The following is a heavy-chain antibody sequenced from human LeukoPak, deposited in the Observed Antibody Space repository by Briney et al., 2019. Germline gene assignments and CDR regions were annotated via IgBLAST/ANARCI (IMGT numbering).Heavy chain of an antibody. Sequence: GASVKVSCKASGYTFTSYGISWVRQAPGQGLEWMGWISAYNGNTNYAQKLQGRVTMTTDTSTSTAYMELRSLRSDDTAVYYCERVAYDFWSGYSDFQHWGQGTLVTVSS. D-gene: IGHD3-3*01. J-gene: IGHJ1*01. V-gene: IGHV1-18*01. CDR2: ISAYNGNT. CDR3: ERVAYDFWSGYSDFQH. CDR1: GYTFTSYG.